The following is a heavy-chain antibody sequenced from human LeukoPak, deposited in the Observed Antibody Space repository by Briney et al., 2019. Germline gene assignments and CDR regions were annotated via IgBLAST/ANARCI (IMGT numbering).Heavy chain of an antibody. V-gene: IGHV4-61*02. D-gene: IGHD3-3*01. CDR1: GGSISSGSYY. J-gene: IGHJ5*02. CDR3: ARDLKGYYSIFDP. Sequence: SETLSLTCTVSGGSISSGSYYWSWIRQPAGKGLEWIGRIYTSGSTNHNPSLKSRVTMSVDKSKNQLSLKLSSVTAADTAMYYCARDLKGYYSIFDPWGQGTLVTVSS. CDR2: IYTSGST.